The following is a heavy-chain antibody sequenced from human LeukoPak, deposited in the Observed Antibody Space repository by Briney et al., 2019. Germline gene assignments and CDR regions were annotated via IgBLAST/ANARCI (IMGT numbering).Heavy chain of an antibody. CDR1: GFTFSGYW. CDR2: IKQDGSEK. J-gene: IGHJ4*02. CDR3: ARLRYAPDV. V-gene: IGHV3-7*04. Sequence: GGSLRLSCAASGFTFSGYWMSWVRQAPGKGLEWVADIKQDGSEKYYVGSVKGRFTISRDNAKNSLYLQLNSLRLEDTAVYYCARLRYAPDVWGQGTLVTVSS. D-gene: IGHD2-2*01.